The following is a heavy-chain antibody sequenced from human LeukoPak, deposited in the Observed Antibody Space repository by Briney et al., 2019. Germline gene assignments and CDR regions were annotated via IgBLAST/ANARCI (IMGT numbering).Heavy chain of an antibody. CDR1: GGTFSSYA. CDR2: IIPILGIA. J-gene: IGHJ4*02. V-gene: IGHV1-69*04. Sequence: SVKVSCKASGGTFSSYAISWVRQVPGQGLEWMGRIIPILGIANYAQKFQGRVTITADKSTSTAYMELSSLRSEDTAVYYCARDAVGVFDYWGQGTLVIVSS. CDR3: ARDAVGVFDY.